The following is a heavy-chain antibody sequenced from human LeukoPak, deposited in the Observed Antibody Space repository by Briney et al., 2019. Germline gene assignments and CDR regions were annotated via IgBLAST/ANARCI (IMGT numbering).Heavy chain of an antibody. CDR3: ASTSSFTYYYGSGRQGAFDM. J-gene: IGHJ3*02. CDR2: ISSSSSYT. CDR1: GFTFSDYY. V-gene: IGHV3-11*03. D-gene: IGHD3-10*01. Sequence: GGSLRLSCAASGFTFSDYYMSWIRQAPGKGLEWVSYISSSSSYTNYADSVKGRFTISRDNAKNSLYLQMNSLRAEDTAVYYCASTSSFTYYYGSGRQGAFDMWGQGTMVTVSS.